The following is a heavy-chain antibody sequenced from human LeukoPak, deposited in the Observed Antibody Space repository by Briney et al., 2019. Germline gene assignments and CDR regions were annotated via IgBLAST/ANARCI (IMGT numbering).Heavy chain of an antibody. V-gene: IGHV4-39*07. CDR2: FYYSGST. CDR1: GGSISSTTYN. CDR3: ARLGIGYRRLYDSSGYYHFDY. J-gene: IGHJ4*02. Sequence: SETLSLTCTVSGGSISSTTYNWGWIRQPPGKGLEWIGSFYYSGSTYYNPSLKSRVTISADTSKNRLSLRLSSVTAADTAVYYCARLGIGYRRLYDSSGYYHFDYWGQGTLVTVSS. D-gene: IGHD3-22*01.